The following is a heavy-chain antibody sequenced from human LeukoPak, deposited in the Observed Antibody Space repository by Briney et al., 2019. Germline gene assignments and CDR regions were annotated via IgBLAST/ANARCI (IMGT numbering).Heavy chain of an antibody. CDR2: ISWNSGSI. CDR3: AKDKRNYYDSSGYSYYFDY. CDR1: GFTFDDYA. Sequence: PGRSLRLSCAASGFTFDDYAMHWVRHAPGKGLEWVSGISWNSGSIGYADSVKGRFTISRDNAKNSLYLQMNSLRAEDTALYYCAKDKRNYYDSSGYSYYFDYWGQGTLVTVSS. D-gene: IGHD3-22*01. J-gene: IGHJ4*02. V-gene: IGHV3-9*01.